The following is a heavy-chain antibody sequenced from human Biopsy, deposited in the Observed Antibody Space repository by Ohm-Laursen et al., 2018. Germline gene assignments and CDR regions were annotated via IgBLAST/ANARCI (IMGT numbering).Heavy chain of an antibody. CDR2: MSRNNGFI. J-gene: IGHJ3*02. CDR1: GFKFDDYA. CDR3: ARDISHSTFPENSLDI. V-gene: IGHV3-9*01. D-gene: IGHD3-16*01. Sequence: RSLRLSCTATGFKFDDYAMHWVRQTPGKGLEWVSGMSRNNGFIGYADSVRGSFTISRDNGQKSLYLQMNNLIAKDTAVYYCARDISHSTFPENSLDIWGQGTMVTVSS.